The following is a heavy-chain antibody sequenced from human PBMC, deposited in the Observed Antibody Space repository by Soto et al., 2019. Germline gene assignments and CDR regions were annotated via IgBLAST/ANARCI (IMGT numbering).Heavy chain of an antibody. D-gene: IGHD2-21*01. CDR2: IIPIFGTA. J-gene: IGHJ6*02. Sequence: SVKVSCKASGGTFSSYAISWVRQAPGQGLEWMGGIIPIFGTANYAQKFQGRVTITADKSTSTAYMELSSLRSEDTAVYYCARWIRDCYNRNYYYGMDVWGQGTTVTVSS. V-gene: IGHV1-69*06. CDR3: ARWIRDCYNRNYYYGMDV. CDR1: GGTFSSYA.